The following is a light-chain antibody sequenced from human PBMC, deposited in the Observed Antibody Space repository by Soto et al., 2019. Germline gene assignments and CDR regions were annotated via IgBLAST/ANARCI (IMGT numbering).Light chain of an antibody. CDR2: DTS. Sequence: EIVLTQSPATLSLSPGDRATLSCRASQSIGTYLAWYQQKAGQAPSLLIYDTSNRATGIPTRFSGSGSGTDFTLTISSREPEDFAVYFCQHHSNKPPTWTFGRGTKVEIK. J-gene: IGKJ1*01. V-gene: IGKV3-11*01. CDR3: QHHSNKPPTWT. CDR1: QSIGTY.